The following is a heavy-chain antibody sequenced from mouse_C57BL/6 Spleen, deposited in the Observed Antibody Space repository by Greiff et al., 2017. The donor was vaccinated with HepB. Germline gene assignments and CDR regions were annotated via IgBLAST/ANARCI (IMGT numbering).Heavy chain of an antibody. CDR1: GYTFTTYP. CDR2: FHPYNDDT. J-gene: IGHJ2*01. D-gene: IGHD1-1*01. CDR3: AIRHYYYGSSYYFDY. V-gene: IGHV1-47*01. Sequence: VKLMESGAELVKPGASVKMSCKASGYTFTTYPIEWMKQNHGKSLEWIGNFHPYNDDTKYNEKFKGKATLTVEKSSSTVYLELSRLTSDDSAVYYCAIRHYYYGSSYYFDYWGQGTTLTVSS.